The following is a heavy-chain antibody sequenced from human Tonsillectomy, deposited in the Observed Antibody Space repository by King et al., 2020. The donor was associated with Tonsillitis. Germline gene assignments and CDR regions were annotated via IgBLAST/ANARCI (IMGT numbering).Heavy chain of an antibody. CDR2: ISWNSGSI. Sequence: VQLVESGGGLVQPGRSLRLSCAASGFTFDDYAMHWVRQAPGKGLEWGSGISWNSGSIGYADSVKGRFTISRDNAKNSLYLQMNSLRAEDTALYYCAKEGSSGWYVYFDYWGQGTLVTVSS. CDR3: AKEGSSGWYVYFDY. CDR1: GFTFDDYA. D-gene: IGHD6-19*01. V-gene: IGHV3-9*01. J-gene: IGHJ4*02.